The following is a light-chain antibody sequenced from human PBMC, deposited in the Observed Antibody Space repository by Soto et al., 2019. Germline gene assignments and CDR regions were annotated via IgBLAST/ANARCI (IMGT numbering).Light chain of an antibody. J-gene: IGKJ4*01. CDR3: QKHNSDPLT. V-gene: IGKV1-9*01. CDR2: PAS. Sequence: DIQLTQSPSSLSASLGDRVTLTCRASQGIGSYLAWYQQKPGKAPRLLIYPASTLQSGVPSRFSGSGNGTEFTLTISSLQPEDVATYFCQKHNSDPLTFGGGTKVEIK. CDR1: QGIGSY.